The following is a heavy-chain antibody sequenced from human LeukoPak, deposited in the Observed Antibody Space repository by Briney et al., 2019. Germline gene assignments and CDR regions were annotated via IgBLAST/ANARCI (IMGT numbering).Heavy chain of an antibody. J-gene: IGHJ4*02. V-gene: IGHV3-7*01. CDR1: GFTFNSYW. Sequence: PGGSLRLSCAASGFTFNSYWMTWVRQAPGKGLEWLAFITQDAGDTSYVDSVKGRFTISRYNAKNSVYLQMNSLRAEDTALYYCVAGGGDVWGQGTLVTVSS. D-gene: IGHD3-16*01. CDR2: ITQDAGDT. CDR3: VAGGGDV.